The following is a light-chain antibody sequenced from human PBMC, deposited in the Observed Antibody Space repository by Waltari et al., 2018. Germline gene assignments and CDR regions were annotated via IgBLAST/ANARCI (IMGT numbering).Light chain of an antibody. Sequence: QSTLTQPASVSGSLGQSITIHCIGTSGDVGNYNLFSWYQQHPGKAPKFMIYGVNNRPSGVSNRFSGSKSGNTASLTSSGLQGEDEAIYFCSSYAAYNTVIFGGGTKVTVL. J-gene: IGLJ2*01. CDR1: SGDVGNYNL. CDR2: GVN. V-gene: IGLV2-23*02. CDR3: SSYAAYNTVI.